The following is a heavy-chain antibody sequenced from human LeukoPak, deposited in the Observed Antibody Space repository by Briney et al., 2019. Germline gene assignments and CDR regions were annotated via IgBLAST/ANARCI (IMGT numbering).Heavy chain of an antibody. J-gene: IGHJ4*02. CDR3: AKDAQRGFDYSNSLEY. V-gene: IGHV3-33*06. CDR2: IWSDGTEK. D-gene: IGHD4-11*01. Sequence: GRSLRLSCAASGFTYSHYGMHWVRQAPGKGLEGVAVIWSDGTEKYYADPVKGRFTISRDNSKNMLYLQMNSLRGEDTGVYYCAKDAQRGFDYSNSLEYWGLGALVTVSS. CDR1: GFTYSHYG.